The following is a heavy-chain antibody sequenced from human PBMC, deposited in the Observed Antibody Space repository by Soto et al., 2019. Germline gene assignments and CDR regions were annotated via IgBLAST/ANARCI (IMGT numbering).Heavy chain of an antibody. CDR1: GGSISPYY. D-gene: IGHD3-22*01. Sequence: SETLSLTCTVSGGSISPYYWSWIRQPPGKGLEWVGYIYYGGSTSYNPSLKSRITISLETSKSQISLRLSSVTAAVTFVYYCARLGGYYQSLDSWGPGTLVTVSS. CDR2: IYYGGST. V-gene: IGHV4-59*08. J-gene: IGHJ5*01. CDR3: ARLGGYYQSLDS.